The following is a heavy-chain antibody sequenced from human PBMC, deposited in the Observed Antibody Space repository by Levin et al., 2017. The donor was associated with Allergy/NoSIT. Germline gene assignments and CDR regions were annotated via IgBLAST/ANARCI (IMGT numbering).Heavy chain of an antibody. CDR2: ILSRSAGGTA. Sequence: GESLKISCTASGFTFPDAWMSWVRQAPGKGLEWVGHILSRSAGGTADLAAPMKGRFTISRDDSKNTLYLHMDSLKTEDTAVYYCNTLLEGGPHYWGQGTLVTVSS. D-gene: IGHD1-1*01. CDR3: NTLLEGGPHY. V-gene: IGHV3-15*01. CDR1: GFTFPDAW. J-gene: IGHJ4*02.